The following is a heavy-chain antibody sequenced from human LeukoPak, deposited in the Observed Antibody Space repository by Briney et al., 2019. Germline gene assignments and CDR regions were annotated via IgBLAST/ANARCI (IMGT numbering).Heavy chain of an antibody. J-gene: IGHJ4*02. CDR3: ARTPGYSRSYRY. Sequence: SETLSLTCTVSGGSISSYYWSWIRQPPGKGLEWIGYIYYSGSTNYNPSLKSRVTISVDTSKNQFSLKLSFVTAADTAVYYCARTPGYSRSYRYWGQGTLVTVSS. CDR1: GGSISSYY. CDR2: IYYSGST. D-gene: IGHD6-6*01. V-gene: IGHV4-59*01.